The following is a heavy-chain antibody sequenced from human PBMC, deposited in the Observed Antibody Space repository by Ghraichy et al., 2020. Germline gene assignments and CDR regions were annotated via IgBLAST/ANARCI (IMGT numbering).Heavy chain of an antibody. CDR3: ANSKVGATPFDY. J-gene: IGHJ4*02. Sequence: SETLSLTCAVSGGSISSSNWWSWVRQPPGKGLEWIGEIYHSGSTNYNPSLKSRVTISADKSKNQFSLKLSSVTAADTAVYYCANSKVGATPFDYWGQGTLVTVSS. CDR2: IYHSGST. D-gene: IGHD1-26*01. V-gene: IGHV4-4*02. CDR1: GGSISSSNW.